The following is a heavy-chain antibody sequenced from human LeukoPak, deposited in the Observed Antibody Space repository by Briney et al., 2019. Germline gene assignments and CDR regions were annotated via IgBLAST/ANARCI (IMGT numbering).Heavy chain of an antibody. V-gene: IGHV3-66*01. D-gene: IGHD5-18*01. CDR2: IHNDGST. CDR3: ARGFLQLTPYYFDY. CDR1: GFYVSINY. J-gene: IGHJ4*02. Sequence: GGSLRLSCAASGFYVSINYMNWIRQSPEKGLEWVSIIHNDGSTYYADSVKGRFTVSRDNSKNTVSLQMDSLRVDDTGVYYCARGFLQLTPYYFDYWGQGTLVTVSS.